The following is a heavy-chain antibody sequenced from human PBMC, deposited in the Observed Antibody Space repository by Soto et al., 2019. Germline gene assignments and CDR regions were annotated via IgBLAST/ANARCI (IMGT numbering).Heavy chain of an antibody. CDR1: GFTFSSYA. Sequence: QVPLVESGGGVVQPGRSLRLSCAASGFTFSSYAMHWVRQAPGKGLEWVAVISYDGSNKYYADSVKGRFTISRDNSKNTLYLQMNSLRAEDTAVYYCARDPRLSNYYYGMDVWGQGTTVTVSS. V-gene: IGHV3-30-3*01. CDR3: ARDPRLSNYYYGMDV. J-gene: IGHJ6*02. CDR2: ISYDGSNK. D-gene: IGHD2-15*01.